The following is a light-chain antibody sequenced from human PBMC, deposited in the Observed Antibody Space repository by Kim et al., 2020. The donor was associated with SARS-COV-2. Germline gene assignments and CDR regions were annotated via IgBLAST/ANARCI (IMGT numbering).Light chain of an antibody. CDR1: QTISRY. V-gene: IGKV1-39*01. CDR3: QQSYSTPLT. J-gene: IGKJ4*01. CDR2: AAS. Sequence: SASVGDRVTITCRASQTISRYLNWYQQTSGKAPKLLIYAASSLQSGVPSRFSGSGSGTDFTLTISSLHPEDFATYYCQQSYSTPLTFGGGTKLEIK.